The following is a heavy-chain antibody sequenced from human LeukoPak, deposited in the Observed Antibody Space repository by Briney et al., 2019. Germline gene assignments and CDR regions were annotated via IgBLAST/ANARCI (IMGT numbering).Heavy chain of an antibody. D-gene: IGHD6-13*01. CDR3: ARAEVRGSIAAAVPFDY. Sequence: ASVKVSCKASGYTFTSYGISWVRQAPGQGLEWMGWISAYNGNTNYAQKLQGRVTMTTDTSTSTAYMELRSLRSDDTAAYYCARAEVRGSIAAAVPFDYWGQGTLVTVSS. J-gene: IGHJ4*02. CDR1: GYTFTSYG. CDR2: ISAYNGNT. V-gene: IGHV1-18*01.